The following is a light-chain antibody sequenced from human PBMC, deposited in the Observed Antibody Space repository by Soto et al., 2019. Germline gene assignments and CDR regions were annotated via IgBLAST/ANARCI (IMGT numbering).Light chain of an antibody. J-gene: IGKJ5*01. CDR1: QGISNY. V-gene: IGKV1-12*01. CDR3: QHADSFPLIT. CDR2: AAS. Sequence: DIQMTQSPSSPSASVGDRVTITCQASQGISNYLTWYQQKPGKAPKLLIYAASNLETGVPSRFSGSGSGTDFTLTISSLQPEDFATYYCQHADSFPLITFGQGTRLEIK.